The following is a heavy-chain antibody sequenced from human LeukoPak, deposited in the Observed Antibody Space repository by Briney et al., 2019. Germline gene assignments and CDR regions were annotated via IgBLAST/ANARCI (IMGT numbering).Heavy chain of an antibody. J-gene: IGHJ3*02. CDR2: INPNSGGT. Sequence: ASVKVSCKASGYTFTGYYMHRMRQAPGQGLEWMGWINPNSGGTNYAQKFQGRVTMTRDTSISTAYMELSRLRSDDTAVYYCARDATYYYDSSGSHTFDIWGQGTMVTVSS. CDR3: ARDATYYYDSSGSHTFDI. CDR1: GYTFTGYY. D-gene: IGHD3-22*01. V-gene: IGHV1-2*02.